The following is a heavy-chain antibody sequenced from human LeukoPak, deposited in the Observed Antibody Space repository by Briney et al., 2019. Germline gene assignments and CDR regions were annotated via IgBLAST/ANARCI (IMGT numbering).Heavy chain of an antibody. Sequence: SSETLSLTCTVSGGSISSYSWSWIRQPAGKGLEWLGLIYTSGRTNYNPSLKSRVTMSGDMSKNQFSLRLTSVTAADATVYYCARSHNSGSLDVWGQGTTVSVSS. CDR3: ARSHNSGSLDV. D-gene: IGHD6-19*01. CDR1: GGSISSYS. CDR2: IYTSGRT. V-gene: IGHV4-4*07. J-gene: IGHJ6*02.